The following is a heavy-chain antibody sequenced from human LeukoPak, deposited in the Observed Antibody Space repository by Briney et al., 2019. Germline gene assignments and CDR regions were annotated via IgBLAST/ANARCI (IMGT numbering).Heavy chain of an antibody. D-gene: IGHD3-22*01. CDR3: ARDRYYDSSGLVY. J-gene: IGHJ4*02. CDR2: IKQDGSEK. Sequence: PGGSLRLSCAASGFTFSSYWMSWVRQAPGKGLEWLANIKQDGSEKYYVDSVKGRFTISRDNAKSSLYLQMNSLRAEDTAVYYCARDRYYDSSGLVYWGQGTLVTVSS. CDR1: GFTFSSYW. V-gene: IGHV3-7*01.